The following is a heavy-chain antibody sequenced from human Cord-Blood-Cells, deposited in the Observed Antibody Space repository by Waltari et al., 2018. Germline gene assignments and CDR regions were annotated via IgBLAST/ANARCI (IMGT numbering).Heavy chain of an antibody. CDR3: TIMGAYYYGSGSYYNPKYYFDY. V-gene: IGHV3-49*05. CDR2: IRSKAYGGTT. J-gene: IGHJ4*02. CDR1: GFTFGDYA. D-gene: IGHD3-10*01. Sequence: GLVKPGRSLRLSCTASGFTFGDYAMSWFRQAPGKGLEWVGFIRSKAYGGTTEYAASVKGRFTISRDDSKSIAYLQMNSLKTEDTAVYYCTIMGAYYYGSGSYYNPKYYFDYWGQGTLVTVSS.